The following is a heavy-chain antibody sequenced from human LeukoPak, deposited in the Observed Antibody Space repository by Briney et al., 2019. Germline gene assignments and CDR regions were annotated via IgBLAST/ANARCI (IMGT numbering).Heavy chain of an antibody. D-gene: IGHD6-13*01. Sequence: AGGSLRLSCAASGFTFSSYAMSWVRQAPGKGLEWVSAISGSGGSTYYADSVKGRFTISRDNSKNTLYLQMNSLRAEDTAVYYCAKEAVGSRTNYNWFDPWGQGTLVTVSS. CDR3: AKEAVGSRTNYNWFDP. J-gene: IGHJ5*02. V-gene: IGHV3-23*01. CDR2: ISGSGGST. CDR1: GFTFSSYA.